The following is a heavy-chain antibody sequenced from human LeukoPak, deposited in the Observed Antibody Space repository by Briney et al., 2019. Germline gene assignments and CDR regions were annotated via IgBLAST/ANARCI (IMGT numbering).Heavy chain of an antibody. D-gene: IGHD3-3*01. CDR1: GGSISSGGYY. CDR2: IYYSGST. Sequence: SQTLSLTCTVSGGSISSGGYYWSWIRQHPGRGLEYIGYIYYSGSTYYNPSLKSRVTISVDTSKNQFSLKLRSVTAADTAVYYCARDRVTIFGVVIGVYGMDVWGQGTTVTVSS. J-gene: IGHJ6*02. CDR3: ARDRVTIFGVVIGVYGMDV. V-gene: IGHV4-31*03.